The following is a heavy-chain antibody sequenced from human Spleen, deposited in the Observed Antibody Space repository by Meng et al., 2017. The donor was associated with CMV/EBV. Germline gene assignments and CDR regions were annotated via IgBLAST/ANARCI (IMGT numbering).Heavy chain of an antibody. CDR1: GFTVSSNY. V-gene: IGHV3-23*03. J-gene: IGHJ3*02. CDR2: IYSGGSGT. Sequence: GESLKISCAASGFTVSSNYMSWVRQAPGKGLEWVSVIYSGGSGTYYADSVKGRFTISRDNSKNTLYPQMNSLRAEDTAVYYCAKVRWGTAVDAFDIWGQGTMVTVS. D-gene: IGHD2-8*02. CDR3: AKVRWGTAVDAFDI.